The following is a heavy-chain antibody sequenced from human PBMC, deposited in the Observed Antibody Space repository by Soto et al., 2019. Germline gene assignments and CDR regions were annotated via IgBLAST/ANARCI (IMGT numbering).Heavy chain of an antibody. V-gene: IGHV4-30-4*01. CDR2: IYYSGST. CDR3: ARSSWELARGCYFDY. J-gene: IGHJ4*02. Sequence: SETLSLTCTVSGGSISSGDYYWSWIRQPPGKGLEWIGYIYYSGSTYYNPSLKSRVTISVDTSKNQFSLKLSSVTAADTAVYYCARSSWELARGCYFDYWGQGTLVTVSS. D-gene: IGHD1-26*01. CDR1: GGSISSGDYY.